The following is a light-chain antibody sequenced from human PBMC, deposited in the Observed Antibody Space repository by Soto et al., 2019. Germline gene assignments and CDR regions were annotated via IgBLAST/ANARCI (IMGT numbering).Light chain of an antibody. J-gene: IGKJ1*01. CDR3: QQSYSTPWT. V-gene: IGKV1-39*01. CDR1: QSISSW. CDR2: AAS. Sequence: DIQMTQSPSSLSASAVERVTITCRASQSISSWLAWYQQKPGKAPKLLIYAASSLQSGIPSRFSGSGSETDFTLTISSLQPEDFATYYCQQSYSTPWTFGQGTKVDIK.